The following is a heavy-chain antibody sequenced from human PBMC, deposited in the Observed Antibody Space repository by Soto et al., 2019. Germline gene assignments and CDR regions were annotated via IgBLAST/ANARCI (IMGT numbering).Heavy chain of an antibody. D-gene: IGHD7-27*01. CDR2: IYYSGST. Sequence: PSETLPLTCTVSGGSISSYCWSWIRQPPGKGLEWIGYIYYSGSTDYDPSLKSRVTISVDTSKNQFSLKLSSVTAADTAVYYCARRWGTYFDFWGQGTLITVSS. V-gene: IGHV4-59*01. CDR1: GGSISSYC. CDR3: ARRWGTYFDF. J-gene: IGHJ4*02.